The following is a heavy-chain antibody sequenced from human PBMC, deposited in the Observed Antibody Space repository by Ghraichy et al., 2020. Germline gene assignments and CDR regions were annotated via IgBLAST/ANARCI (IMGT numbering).Heavy chain of an antibody. D-gene: IGHD1-26*01. Sequence: LSLTCAASGFTFSSYAMSWVRQAPGKGLEWVSAISGSGGSTYYADSVKGRFTISRDNSKNTLYLQMNSLRAEDTAVYYCAKDEGGSYPPLGVDYWGQGTLVTVSS. CDR1: GFTFSSYA. J-gene: IGHJ4*02. V-gene: IGHV3-23*01. CDR2: ISGSGGST. CDR3: AKDEGGSYPPLGVDY.